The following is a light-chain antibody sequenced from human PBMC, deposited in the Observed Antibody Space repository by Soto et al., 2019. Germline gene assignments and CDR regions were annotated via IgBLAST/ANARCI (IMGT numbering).Light chain of an antibody. J-gene: IGLJ3*02. CDR1: SSNIGSNT. CDR3: AAWDDSLNGPV. V-gene: IGLV1-44*01. Sequence: QAVVTQPPSASDTPGQRVTISCSGGSSNIGSNTVNWYQQLPGTAPKLLIYTNDQRPSGVPDRFSGSKSGTSASLAISGLQSEDEADYYCAAWDDSLNGPVFGGGTKVTVL. CDR2: TND.